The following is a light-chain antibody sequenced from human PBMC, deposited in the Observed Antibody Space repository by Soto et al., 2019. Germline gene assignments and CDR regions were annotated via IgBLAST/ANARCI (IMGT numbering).Light chain of an antibody. CDR3: QQYDTSPWT. CDR2: GAS. J-gene: IGKJ1*01. Sequence: EIVLTQSPGTLSLSPGERATLSCRASQSVSSTYLAWFQQKPGQAPRLLMYGASNRATGIPDRFSSSGSGTDFTLTISRLEPEDFAVYYCQQYDTSPWTFGQGTKVEV. CDR1: QSVSSTY. V-gene: IGKV3-20*01.